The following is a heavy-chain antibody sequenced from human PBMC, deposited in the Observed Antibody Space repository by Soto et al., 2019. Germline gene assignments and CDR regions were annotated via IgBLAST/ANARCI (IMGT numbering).Heavy chain of an antibody. CDR1: GFTFSGYW. V-gene: IGHV3-7*03. CDR2: IKEDGSEK. Sequence: XASLRLSCSASGFTFSGYWMTWVRQAPGKGLEWVANIKEDGSEKYYVDSVKGRFTISRDNPKNSLYLQMNSLRADDTAVYYCARPLYGSGSVWFDPWGQGTLVTVSS. D-gene: IGHD3-10*01. J-gene: IGHJ5*02. CDR3: ARPLYGSGSVWFDP.